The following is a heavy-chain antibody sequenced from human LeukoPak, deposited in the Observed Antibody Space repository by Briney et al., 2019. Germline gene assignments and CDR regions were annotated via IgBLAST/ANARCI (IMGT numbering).Heavy chain of an antibody. Sequence: ASVKVSCKASGYTFTSHYLHWVRQAPGPGLEWMSSTNPKNGDTNTAQKFQGRVTMTRDTYISTAYMELSRLTFDDTAVYYCARVLGNDYGDFAAFDIWGQGTLVTVSS. CDR3: ARVLGNDYGDFAAFDI. CDR1: GYTFTSHY. V-gene: IGHV1-2*02. D-gene: IGHD4-17*01. CDR2: TNPKNGDT. J-gene: IGHJ3*02.